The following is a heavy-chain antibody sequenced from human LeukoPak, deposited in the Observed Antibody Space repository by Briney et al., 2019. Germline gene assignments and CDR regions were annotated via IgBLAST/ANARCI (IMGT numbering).Heavy chain of an antibody. CDR3: ARDRPGSGWPRPFDS. Sequence: GGSLRLSRAAAGFTFSSCWMSRVRQAAGEWLGWVVTINQDGSEKNYLDSVKGRFTISRDDAKTSLYLQMNSLRAEDTAVYYCARDRPGSGWPRPFDSWGQGTLVTVSS. D-gene: IGHD6-19*01. CDR1: GFTFSSCW. J-gene: IGHJ4*02. V-gene: IGHV3-7*01. CDR2: INQDGSEK.